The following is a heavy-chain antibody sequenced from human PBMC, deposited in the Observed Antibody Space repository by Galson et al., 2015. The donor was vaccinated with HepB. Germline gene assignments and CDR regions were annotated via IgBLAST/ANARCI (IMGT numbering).Heavy chain of an antibody. D-gene: IGHD2-15*01. CDR3: ARDHCSGGSCSGGMDV. Sequence: SVKVSCKASGYTFTSYHMHWVRQAPGQGLEWMGIINPSGGSTSYAQKFQGRVTMTRDTSTSTVYMELSSLRSEDTAVYYCARDHCSGGSCSGGMDVWGQGTTVTVSS. V-gene: IGHV1-46*01. CDR2: INPSGGST. CDR1: GYTFTSYH. J-gene: IGHJ6*02.